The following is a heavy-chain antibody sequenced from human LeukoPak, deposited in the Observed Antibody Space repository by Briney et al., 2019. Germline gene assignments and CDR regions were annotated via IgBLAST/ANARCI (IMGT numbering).Heavy chain of an antibody. CDR1: GYSISSGYY. CDR2: IYHSGST. V-gene: IGHV4-38-2*01. J-gene: IGHJ4*02. Sequence: SETLSLTCAVFGYSISSGYYWGWSRQPPGKGLEWIGSIYHSGSTYYNPSLKSRVTISVDTSKNHFSLKLSSVTAADTAVYYCARYISGSKVFDYWGQGTLVTVSS. D-gene: IGHD1-26*01. CDR3: ARYISGSKVFDY.